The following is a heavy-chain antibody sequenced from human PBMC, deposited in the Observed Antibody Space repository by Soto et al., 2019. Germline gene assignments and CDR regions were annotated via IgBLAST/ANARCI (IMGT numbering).Heavy chain of an antibody. CDR3: VRGRGYSYGYFDY. D-gene: IGHD5-18*01. CDR2: VSNNNNYI. Sequence: LRLSCAASGFTFSSYIMNWVRQAPGKGLEWVSSVSNNNNYIYYADSLKGRFTMSSDNAKNSLDLQMNSLRAEDTAVYYCVRGRGYSYGYFDYWGQGTLVTVSS. CDR1: GFTFSSYI. V-gene: IGHV3-21*01. J-gene: IGHJ4*02.